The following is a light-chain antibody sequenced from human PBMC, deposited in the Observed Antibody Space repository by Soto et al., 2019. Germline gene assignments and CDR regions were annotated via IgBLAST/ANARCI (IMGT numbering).Light chain of an antibody. CDR2: GAS. J-gene: IGKJ1*01. V-gene: IGKV3-15*01. Sequence: EIVMTQSPATLSVSPGERATLSCRASQSVSSNLAWYQQKPGQAPRLLIYGASTRATGIPARFSGSGSGTEFTLTISRLQSEDFAVYYCQQYPSWTFGQGTKVEIK. CDR3: QQYPSWT. CDR1: QSVSSN.